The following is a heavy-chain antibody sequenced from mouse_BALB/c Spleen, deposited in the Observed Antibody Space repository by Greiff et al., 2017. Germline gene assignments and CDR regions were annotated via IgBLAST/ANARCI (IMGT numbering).Heavy chain of an antibody. V-gene: IGHV3-6*02. Sequence: EVKLMESGPGLVKPSQSLSLTCSVTGYSIISGYYWNWIRQFPGNKLEWMGYISYDGSNNYNPSLKNRISITRDTSKNQFFLKLNSVTTEDTATYYCANYDYDWFAYWGQGTLVTVSA. CDR2: ISYDGSN. J-gene: IGHJ3*01. D-gene: IGHD2-4*01. CDR3: ANYDYDWFAY. CDR1: GYSIISGYY.